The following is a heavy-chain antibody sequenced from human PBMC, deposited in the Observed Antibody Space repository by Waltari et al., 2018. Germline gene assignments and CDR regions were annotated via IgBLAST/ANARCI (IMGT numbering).Heavy chain of an antibody. CDR3: AKDIPSYNWFDP. J-gene: IGHJ5*02. Sequence: QVQLQESGPGLVKPSEPLSLTCTVSGGSISGYYWSWIRQPAGKGLEWIGRVHSSGTTNYISSLNSRVTMSIDTSKNQFSLKLSSVTAADTALYYCAKDIPSYNWFDPWGQGILVTVSS. CDR2: VHSSGTT. V-gene: IGHV4-4*07. CDR1: GGSISGYY.